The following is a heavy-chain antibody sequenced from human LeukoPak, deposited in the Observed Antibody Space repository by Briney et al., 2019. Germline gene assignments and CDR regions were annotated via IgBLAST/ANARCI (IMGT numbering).Heavy chain of an antibody. CDR2: IRYDGSNK. V-gene: IGHV3-30*02. CDR1: GFTFSSYG. J-gene: IGHJ4*02. Sequence: TGGSLRLSCAASGFTFSSYGMHRVRQAPGKGLEWVAFIRYDGSNKYYADSVKGRFTISRDNSKNTLYLQMNSLRAEDTAVYYCAKGKAVAKDFDYWGQGTLVTVSS. CDR3: AKGKAVAKDFDY. D-gene: IGHD6-19*01.